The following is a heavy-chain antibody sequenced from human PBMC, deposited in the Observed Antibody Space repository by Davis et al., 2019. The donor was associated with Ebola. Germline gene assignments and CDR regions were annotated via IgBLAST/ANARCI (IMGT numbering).Heavy chain of an antibody. CDR2: IHPGGSET. J-gene: IGHJ4*02. D-gene: IGHD3-10*01. CDR1: GYSFTSYR. Sequence: GSLRLSCKGSGYSFTSYRIGWVRQLPGKGLEWMGIIHPGGSETRYSPSFQGQVTISADKSINTAYLQWSSLKASDTALYYCARRNYFGSGSQYSHFDYWGQGTPVTVSS. CDR3: ARRNYFGSGSQYSHFDY. V-gene: IGHV5-51*01.